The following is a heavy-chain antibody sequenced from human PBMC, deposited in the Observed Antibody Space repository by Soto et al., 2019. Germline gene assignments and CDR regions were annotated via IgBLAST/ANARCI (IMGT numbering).Heavy chain of an antibody. D-gene: IGHD6-6*01. CDR1: AFTFSSYA. CDR2: ISYDGSNK. V-gene: IGHV3-30-3*01. CDR3: ASLLAARLYYYYGMDV. Sequence: GGSLRLSCAASAFTFSSYAMTWVRQAPGKGLEWVAVISYDGSNKYYADSVKGRFTISRDNSKNTLYLQMNSLRAEDTAVYYCASLLAARLYYYYGMDVWGQGTTVTVSS. J-gene: IGHJ6*02.